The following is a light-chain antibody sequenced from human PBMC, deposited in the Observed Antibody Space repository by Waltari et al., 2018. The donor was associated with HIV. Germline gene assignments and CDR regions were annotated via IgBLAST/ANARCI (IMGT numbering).Light chain of an antibody. CDR1: QSVSSY. Sequence: EIVLTQSPATLSLSPGERAPLSCRASQSVSSYFAWYQQKPGQAPRLLIYDASKSATGIPARFDGSGSVTDLTLTIDSLEPEEFAVYYCQQRSNWPPAFGGGTKGEIK. J-gene: IGKJ4*01. CDR2: DAS. V-gene: IGKV3-11*01. CDR3: QQRSNWPPA.